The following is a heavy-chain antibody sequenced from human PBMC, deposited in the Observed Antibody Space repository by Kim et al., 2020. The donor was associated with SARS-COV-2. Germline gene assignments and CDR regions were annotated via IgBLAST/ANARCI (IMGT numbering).Heavy chain of an antibody. J-gene: IGHJ4*02. Sequence: GGSLRLSCAASGFTFSTYWMHWVRQAPGEGLVWVSPISTDGSTTNYADSVKGRFTVSRDNTKNTLYLQMNSLRVDDTAVYYCARKERGELPFVYWGEGDLFTVSS. D-gene: IGHD3-16*01. V-gene: IGHV3-74*01. CDR3: ARKERGELPFVY. CDR2: ISTDGSTT. CDR1: GFTFSTYW.